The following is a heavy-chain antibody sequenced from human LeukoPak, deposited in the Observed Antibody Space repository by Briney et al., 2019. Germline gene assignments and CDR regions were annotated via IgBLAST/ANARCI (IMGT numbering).Heavy chain of an antibody. CDR1: GFSFDDHA. D-gene: IGHD6-6*01. CDR2: ISWNSGQI. J-gene: IGHJ4*02. V-gene: IGHV3-9*01. CDR3: VKDLYTTSYYFDY. Sequence: TGGSLRLSCTASGFSFDDHAMHWVRQPPGKGLEWVSSISWNSGQIAYADSVKGRFTISRDSAKNSLYLQMNSLRVEDTAWYYCVKDLYTTSYYFDYWGQGTLVTVSS.